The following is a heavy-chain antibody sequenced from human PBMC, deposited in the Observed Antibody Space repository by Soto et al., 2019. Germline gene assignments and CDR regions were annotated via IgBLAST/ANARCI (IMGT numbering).Heavy chain of an antibody. Sequence: EVQLVESGGGPVKSGGSLRLSCVASGFTFNNYWVTWVRQSPGKGLEFVASISARTDYKHYAESVKGRFTISRDNARKSVQLQMNGLRAEDAAVYYCGREKEDEGSSSLRVYYG. CDR1: GFTFNNYW. CDR2: ISARTDYK. D-gene: IGHD6-6*01. V-gene: IGHV3-21*01. CDR3: GREKEDEGSSSLRVYYG. J-gene: IGHJ6*01.